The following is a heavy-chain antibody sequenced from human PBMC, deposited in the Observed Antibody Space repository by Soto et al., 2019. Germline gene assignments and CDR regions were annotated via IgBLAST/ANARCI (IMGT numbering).Heavy chain of an antibody. CDR2: IIPIFGAA. CDR3: ASGAITMVRGVPTYGMDV. Sequence: QVQLVQSGAEVKKPGSSVKVSCKASGGTFSSYAISWVRQAPGQGLEWMGGIIPIFGAANYAQKFQGRVTITADESTSTAYMELSSLRSEDTAVYYCASGAITMVRGVPTYGMDVWGQGTTVTVSS. D-gene: IGHD3-10*01. J-gene: IGHJ6*02. CDR1: GGTFSSYA. V-gene: IGHV1-69*01.